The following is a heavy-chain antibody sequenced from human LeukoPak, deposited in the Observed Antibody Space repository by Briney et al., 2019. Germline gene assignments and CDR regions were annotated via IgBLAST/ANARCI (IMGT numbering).Heavy chain of an antibody. Sequence: SETLSLTCTVSGGSISSGGHYWSWIRQHPGKGLEWIGYIYYSGSTYYNPSLKSRVTISVDTSKNQFSLKLSSVTAADTAVYYCASLYSGYDQYYYGMDVWGQGTAVTVSS. D-gene: IGHD5-12*01. V-gene: IGHV4-31*03. CDR1: GGSISSGGHY. CDR2: IYYSGST. CDR3: ASLYSGYDQYYYGMDV. J-gene: IGHJ6*02.